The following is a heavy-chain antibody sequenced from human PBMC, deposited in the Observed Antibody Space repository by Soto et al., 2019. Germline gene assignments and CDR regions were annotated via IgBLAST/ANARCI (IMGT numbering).Heavy chain of an antibody. J-gene: IGHJ6*03. V-gene: IGHV3-7*01. CDR2: IKQDGSEK. CDR1: GFTFSSYW. CDR3: ARVRPPYSSSPLGYYYYYMDV. D-gene: IGHD6-6*01. Sequence: QPGWSLRLACAASGFTFSSYWMSWVRQAPGKGLEWVANIKQDGSEKYYVDSVKGRFTISRDNAKNSLYLQMNSLRAEDTAVYYCARVRPPYSSSPLGYYYYYMDVWGKGTTVTVSS.